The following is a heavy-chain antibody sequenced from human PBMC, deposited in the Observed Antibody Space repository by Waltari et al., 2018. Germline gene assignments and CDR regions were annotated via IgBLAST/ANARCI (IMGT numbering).Heavy chain of an antibody. CDR1: GGSISSGDYY. CDR3: ASSNYDFWSGSRGWFDP. CDR2: IYYGGST. D-gene: IGHD3-3*01. J-gene: IGHJ5*02. Sequence: QVQLQESGPGLVKPSQTLSLTCTVSGGSISSGDYYWSWIRQPPGKGLEWIGYIYYGGSTYYNPSLKSRVTISVDTSKNQFSLKLSSVTAADTAVYYCASSNYDFWSGSRGWFDPWGQGTLVTVSS. V-gene: IGHV4-30-4*08.